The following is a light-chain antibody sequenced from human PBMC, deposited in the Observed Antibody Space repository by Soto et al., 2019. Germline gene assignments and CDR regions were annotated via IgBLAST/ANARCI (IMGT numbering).Light chain of an antibody. CDR2: GAS. CDR3: QQYSSSPIT. V-gene: IGKV3-20*01. Sequence: EVVLTQSPGTLSLSPGERATLSCRASQSIGSSYFAWYQQKPGQAPRLLIYGASSRATGIPDRFSGGGSGTDFSLTISRLDPEDFAVYYCQQYSSSPITCGQGTRLEIK. J-gene: IGKJ5*01. CDR1: QSIGSSY.